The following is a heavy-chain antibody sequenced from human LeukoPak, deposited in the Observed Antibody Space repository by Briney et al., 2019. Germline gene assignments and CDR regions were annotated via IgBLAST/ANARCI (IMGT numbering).Heavy chain of an antibody. J-gene: IGHJ4*02. CDR2: VDYSGST. V-gene: IGHV4-59*08. CDR3: ARRGGSGRAFDY. CDR1: GGSFSGYY. D-gene: IGHD6-19*01. Sequence: SETLSLTCAVYGGSFSGYYWSWIRQPPGKGLEWIGYVDYSGSTNYNPSLKSRVTISVDTSKNQFSLKLTSVTAADTAMYYCARRGGSGRAFDYWGQGILVTVSS.